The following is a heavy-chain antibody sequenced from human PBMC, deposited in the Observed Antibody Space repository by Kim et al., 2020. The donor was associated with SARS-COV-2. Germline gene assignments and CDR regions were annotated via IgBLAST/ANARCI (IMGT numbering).Heavy chain of an antibody. V-gene: IGHV1-18*01. CDR1: GYTFTSYG. J-gene: IGHJ3*02. Sequence: ASVKVSCKASGYTFTSYGISWVRQAPGQGLEWMGWISAYNGNTNYAQKLQGRVTMTTDTSTSTAYMELRSLRSDDTAVYYCARDRPYYDSSGYHDAFDIWGQGTMVTVSS. CDR2: ISAYNGNT. D-gene: IGHD3-22*01. CDR3: ARDRPYYDSSGYHDAFDI.